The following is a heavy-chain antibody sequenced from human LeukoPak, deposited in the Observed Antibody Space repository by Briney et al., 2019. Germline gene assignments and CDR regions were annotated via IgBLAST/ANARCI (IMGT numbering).Heavy chain of an antibody. CDR2: IWYDGSNK. CDR3: ARDRGSSWTLDY. J-gene: IGHJ4*02. CDR1: GFPFSNYG. Sequence: GGSLRLSCAASGFPFSNYGMHWVRQAPGKGLEWLAVIWYDGSNKYYADSVKGRFTISRDNSKNTLSLQMNSLRAEDTAVYYCARDRGSSWTLDYWGQGALVTVSS. V-gene: IGHV3-33*01. D-gene: IGHD6-13*01.